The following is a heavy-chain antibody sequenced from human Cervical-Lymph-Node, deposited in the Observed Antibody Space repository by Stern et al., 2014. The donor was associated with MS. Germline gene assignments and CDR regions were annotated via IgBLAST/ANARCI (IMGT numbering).Heavy chain of an antibody. Sequence: VQLLESGGGVVQPGRSLRLSCAASGFTFSRYGMHWVRQAPGKGLEWVAVISHDESNKFYADSVKGRFTISRDNSKNTIYLQMNSLRAEDTAVYYCANGFCGGDCYYYEYWGQGTLVTVSS. CDR3: ANGFCGGDCYYYEY. D-gene: IGHD2-21*02. V-gene: IGHV3-30*18. J-gene: IGHJ4*02. CDR1: GFTFSRYG. CDR2: ISHDESNK.